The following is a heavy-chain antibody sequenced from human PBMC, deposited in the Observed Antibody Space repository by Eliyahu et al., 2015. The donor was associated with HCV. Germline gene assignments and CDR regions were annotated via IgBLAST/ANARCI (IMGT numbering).Heavy chain of an antibody. CDR1: SGSISXXSXY. CDR2: VYYDGRT. D-gene: IGHD6-6*01. CDR3: ARQLSPYSRTSGGTYYYFDL. Sequence: QMQLQESGAGLVKTSETLSLTCTVSSGSISXXSXYXXWXRQPPGKGLEWIGSVYYDGRTYYNPSLKSRVTMSVDTSKNQFSLKLTSVTAADTAVYYCARQLSPYSRTSGGTYYYFDLWGRGTLVTVSS. J-gene: IGHJ2*01. V-gene: IGHV4-39*01.